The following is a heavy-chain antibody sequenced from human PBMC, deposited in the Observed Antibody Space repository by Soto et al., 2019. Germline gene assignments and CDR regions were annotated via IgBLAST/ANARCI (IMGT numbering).Heavy chain of an antibody. CDR3: AKLETVVATNLDY. CDR2: ISGSGGTT. Sequence: EVQLLESGGGLVQPGGSLRLSCAASGFTFTSYAMSWVRQAPGKGLEWVSAISGSGGTTFYADSVKGRFTISRDNSKNTRYLQMNSLRAEDTAVYYCAKLETVVATNLDYWGQGILVTVSS. D-gene: IGHD2-15*01. J-gene: IGHJ4*02. CDR1: GFTFTSYA. V-gene: IGHV3-23*01.